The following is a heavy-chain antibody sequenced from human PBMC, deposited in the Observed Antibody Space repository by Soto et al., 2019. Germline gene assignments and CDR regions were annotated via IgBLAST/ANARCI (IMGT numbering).Heavy chain of an antibody. CDR3: AKDSRSGSYYNFDY. D-gene: IGHD3-10*01. CDR2: ISWNSGSI. CDR1: GFTFDDYA. J-gene: IGHJ4*02. Sequence: ESGGGLVQPGRSLRLSCAASGFTFDDYAMHWVRQAPGKGLEWVSGISWNSGSIGYADSVKGRFTISRDNAKNSLYLQMNSLRAEDTALYYCAKDSRSGSYYNFDYWGQGTLVTVSS. V-gene: IGHV3-9*01.